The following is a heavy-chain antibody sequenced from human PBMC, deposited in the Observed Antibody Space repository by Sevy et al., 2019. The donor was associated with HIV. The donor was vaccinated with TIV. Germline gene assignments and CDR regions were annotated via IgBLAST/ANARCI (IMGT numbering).Heavy chain of an antibody. D-gene: IGHD2-8*01. CDR1: GFTFTYAW. CDR3: ATDPIIVLLVTDGMDV. J-gene: IGHJ6*02. V-gene: IGHV3-15*01. Sequence: GGSLRLSCAASGFTFTYAWMSWVRQAPGKGLEWVGRIKSRPDCGTTDYAATMKGRFTISRDDSKNTLYLQMNSLKTEDSAVYYCATDPIIVLLVTDGMDVWGQGTTVTVSS. CDR2: IKSRPDCGTT.